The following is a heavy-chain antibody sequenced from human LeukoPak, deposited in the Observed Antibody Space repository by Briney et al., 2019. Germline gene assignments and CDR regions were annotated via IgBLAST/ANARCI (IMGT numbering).Heavy chain of an antibody. CDR1: GFTFDDYA. D-gene: IGHD5-24*01. CDR2: ISGDAGST. CDR3: AKDIYRGLDMATRPDY. Sequence: GGSLRLSCAASGFTFDDYAMHWVRQAPGKGLEWVSLISGDAGSTYYADSVKRRFTISRDDSKNSLYLQMNSLRTEDTAFYYCAKDIYRGLDMATRPDYWGQGTLVTVSS. V-gene: IGHV3-43*02. J-gene: IGHJ4*02.